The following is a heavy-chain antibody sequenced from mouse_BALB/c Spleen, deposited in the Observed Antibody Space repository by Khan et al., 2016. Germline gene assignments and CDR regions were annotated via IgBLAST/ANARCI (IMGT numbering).Heavy chain of an antibody. J-gene: IGHJ3*01. V-gene: IGHV1-37*01. CDR3: VPGEHYAY. CDR2: IEPYNGDT. CDR1: GYSFTDYF. D-gene: IGHD1-1*01. Sequence: EVQLQESGPELVKPGASVKISCKASGYSFTDYFMNWVKQSHGKSLEWIGRIEPYNGDTFNNQKFKGKATLTVDKSSTTANMDLLSLTFEDSAVXSCVPGEHYAYWGQGTLVTVSA.